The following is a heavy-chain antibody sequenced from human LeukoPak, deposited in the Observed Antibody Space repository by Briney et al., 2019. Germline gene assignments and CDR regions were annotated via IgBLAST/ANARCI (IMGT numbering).Heavy chain of an antibody. CDR1: GFTFDDYA. D-gene: IGHD6-13*01. Sequence: GGSLRLSCAASGFTFDDYAMHWVRQAPGKGLEWVSGISWNSGSIGYADSVKGRFTISRDNAKNSLYLQMNSLRAEDTALYYCAKDREYSSSWIDYWGQGTLVTVSS. J-gene: IGHJ4*02. V-gene: IGHV3-9*01. CDR2: ISWNSGSI. CDR3: AKDREYSSSWIDY.